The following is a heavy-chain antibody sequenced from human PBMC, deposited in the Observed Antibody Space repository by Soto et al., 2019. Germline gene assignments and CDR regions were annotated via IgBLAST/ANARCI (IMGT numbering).Heavy chain of an antibody. J-gene: IGHJ5*02. CDR2: INPNSGGT. D-gene: IGHD6-19*01. CDR1: GYTFTGYY. Sequence: ASVKVSCKASGYTFTGYYMHRVRQAPGQGLEWMGWINPNSGGTNYAQKFQGRVTMTRDTSISTAYMELSRLRSDDTAVYYCARDPIAVAGGWFDPWGQGALVTVSS. CDR3: ARDPIAVAGGWFDP. V-gene: IGHV1-2*02.